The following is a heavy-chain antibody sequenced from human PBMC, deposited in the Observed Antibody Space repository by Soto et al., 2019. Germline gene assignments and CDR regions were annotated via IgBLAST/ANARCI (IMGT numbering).Heavy chain of an antibody. CDR2: IWHDGNNK. Sequence: LRLSCAASGFTFSNYGMHWVRQAPGKGLEWVAIIWHDGNNKYYADSVRGRFIISRDNSKNRLYLQMNSLRAEDTAVYYCASDLVGASDSYGLDVWGQGTPVTVPS. CDR3: ASDLVGASDSYGLDV. CDR1: GFTFSNYG. V-gene: IGHV3-33*01. J-gene: IGHJ6*02. D-gene: IGHD1-26*01.